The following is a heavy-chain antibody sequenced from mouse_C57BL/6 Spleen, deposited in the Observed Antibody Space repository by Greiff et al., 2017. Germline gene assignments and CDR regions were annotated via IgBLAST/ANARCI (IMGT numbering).Heavy chain of an antibody. V-gene: IGHV1-47*01. Sequence: VQLKESGAELVKPGASVKMSCKASGYTFTTYPIEWMKQNHGKSLEWIGNFHPYNDDTKYNEKFKGKATLTVDKSSSTVYLELSRLTSDDSAVYYCARGYYYGSPHWYFDVWGTGTTVTVSS. J-gene: IGHJ1*03. CDR3: ARGYYYGSPHWYFDV. D-gene: IGHD1-1*01. CDR1: GYTFTTYP. CDR2: FHPYNDDT.